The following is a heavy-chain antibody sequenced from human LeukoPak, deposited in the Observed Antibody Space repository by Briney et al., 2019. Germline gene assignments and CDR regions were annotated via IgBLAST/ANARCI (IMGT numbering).Heavy chain of an antibody. CDR2: ISGSGGST. CDR1: GFTFSSYA. D-gene: IGHD2-2*01. Sequence: GGSLRLSCAASGFTFSSYAMSWVRQAPGKGLEWVSAISGSGGSTFYADSVKGRFTISTDNSKNTLYLQMNSLRAADTAVYYCAKGDCSSPPCCAIFASWGQGTLVTVSS. J-gene: IGHJ4*02. V-gene: IGHV3-23*01. CDR3: AKGDCSSPPCCAIFAS.